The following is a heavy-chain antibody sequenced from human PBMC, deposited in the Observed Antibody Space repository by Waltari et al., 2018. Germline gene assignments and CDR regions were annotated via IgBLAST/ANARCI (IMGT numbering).Heavy chain of an antibody. CDR2: IIPIFGTA. V-gene: IGHV1-69*01. D-gene: IGHD2-2*02. J-gene: IGHJ6*02. Sequence: QVQLVQSGAEVKKPGSSVKVSCKASGGTFSSYAISWVRQAPGPGLEWGGGIIPIFGTANYAQKFQGRVTITADEATSTAYMELSSLRSEDTAVYYCARDQRAVGYCSSTSCYSYYYYGMDVWGQGTTVTVSS. CDR3: ARDQRAVGYCSSTSCYSYYYYGMDV. CDR1: GGTFSSYA.